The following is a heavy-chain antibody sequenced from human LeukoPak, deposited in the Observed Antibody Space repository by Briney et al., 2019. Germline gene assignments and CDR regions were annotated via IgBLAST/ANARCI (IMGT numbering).Heavy chain of an antibody. J-gene: IGHJ4*02. CDR1: GFTFSSYA. D-gene: IGHD3-22*01. CDR3: AKDGIDSSGYYYNYYFDY. CDR2: ISGSGGST. V-gene: IGHV3-23*01. Sequence: PGGSLRLSCAASGFTFSSYAMSWVRQAPGKGLEWVSAISGSGGSTYYAASVKGRFTISRDNSKNTLYLQMNSLRAEDTAVYYCAKDGIDSSGYYYNYYFDYWGQGTLVTVSS.